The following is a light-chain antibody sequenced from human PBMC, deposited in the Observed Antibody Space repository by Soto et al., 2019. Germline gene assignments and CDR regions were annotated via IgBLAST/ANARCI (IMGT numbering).Light chain of an antibody. CDR2: DAS. Sequence: EIVLTQSPGTLSLSPGERATLSCRASQSIGTYLAWYQQKPGLAPRLLFYDASKRATGIPARFSGSGSGTDFTLTISSLDPEDFAVYYCQQRSNWPRTFGQGTKVDIK. CDR3: QQRSNWPRT. CDR1: QSIGTY. J-gene: IGKJ1*01. V-gene: IGKV3-11*01.